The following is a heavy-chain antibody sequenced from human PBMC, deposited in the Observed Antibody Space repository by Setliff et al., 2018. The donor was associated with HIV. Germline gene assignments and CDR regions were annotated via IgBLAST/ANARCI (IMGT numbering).Heavy chain of an antibody. Sequence: SETLSLTCTVTGGSISSGGFYWTWIRQHPGKGLEWIGYIYNTGSTYHSPSLKSRVTISIDTSRNQFSLTVSSVTAADTAVYYCAREIPYSYGGRGHPLWGQGTLVTVSS. CDR1: GGSISSGGFY. J-gene: IGHJ4*02. CDR2: IYNTGST. D-gene: IGHD3-22*01. CDR3: AREIPYSYGGRGHPL. V-gene: IGHV4-31*03.